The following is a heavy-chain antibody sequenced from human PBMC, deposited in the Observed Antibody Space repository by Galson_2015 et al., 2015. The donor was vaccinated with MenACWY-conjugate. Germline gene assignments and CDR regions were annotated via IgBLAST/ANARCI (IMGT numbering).Heavy chain of an antibody. CDR1: GFIFNKFA. V-gene: IGHV3-23*01. CDR2: ASGSGGVT. Sequence: SLRLSCAASGFIFNKFAMTWIRQAPGKGLEWVSAASGSGGVTYHADSVKGRFTISRDNSKNTLYLQMNTLKAEDTAIYYCAKGPLYDSSGSDSGYFESWGQGTLVTVSS. CDR3: AKGPLYDSSGSDSGYFES. J-gene: IGHJ4*02. D-gene: IGHD3-22*01.